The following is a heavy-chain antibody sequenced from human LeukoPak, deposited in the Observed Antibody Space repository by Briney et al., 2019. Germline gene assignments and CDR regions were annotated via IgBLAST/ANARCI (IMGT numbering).Heavy chain of an antibody. V-gene: IGHV3-15*01. D-gene: IGHD7-27*01. CDR1: GFTFSSYA. CDR3: ATPPGYWGSAPFDF. Sequence: GGSLRLSCAASGFTFSSYAMNWVRQAPGRGLEWVGHIKSKSEGETTDFAAPVKGRFTISRDDTKNTVYLQMNSLKTEDTAVYYCATPPGYWGSAPFDFWGQGTVVTVSS. CDR2: IKSKSEGETT. J-gene: IGHJ4*02.